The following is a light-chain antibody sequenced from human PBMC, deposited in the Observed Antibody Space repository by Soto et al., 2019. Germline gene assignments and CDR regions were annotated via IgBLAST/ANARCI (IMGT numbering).Light chain of an antibody. CDR3: QKHNSVPLT. J-gene: IGKJ4*01. V-gene: IGKV1-27*01. CDR2: AAS. Sequence: DIRMTQSPSSLSASVGDRVTITCRASQDVKNYLAWYQQKPGKVPKLLIYAASTLQSGVPSRFSGSGSGTAFTLTINSLQPEDVGSYYCQKHNSVPLTFGGGTKVEIK. CDR1: QDVKNY.